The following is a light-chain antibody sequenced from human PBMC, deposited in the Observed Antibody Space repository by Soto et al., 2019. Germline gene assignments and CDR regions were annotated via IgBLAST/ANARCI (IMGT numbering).Light chain of an antibody. CDR2: WAS. J-gene: IGKJ5*01. CDR3: QQYYTTPGT. CDR1: QSVLYSSNNKNY. Sequence: DIVMTQSPDSLAVSLGERATINCKSSQSVLYSSNNKNYLAWYQHKPGHPPKLLIYWASNRESGVPDRFSGSGSGTDFTLPISSLQAEDVAVYYCQQYYTTPGTFGQGTRLEI. V-gene: IGKV4-1*01.